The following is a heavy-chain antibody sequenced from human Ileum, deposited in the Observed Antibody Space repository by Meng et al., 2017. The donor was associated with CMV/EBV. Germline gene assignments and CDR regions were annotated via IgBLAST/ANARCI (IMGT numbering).Heavy chain of an antibody. CDR3: AKESYYYGSGSYPLGP. J-gene: IGHJ5*02. V-gene: IGHV3-30*02. CDR1: FTFSSYA. D-gene: IGHD3-10*01. Sequence: FTFSSYAMHWVRQAPGKGLEWVAFIRYDGSNKYYADSVKGRFTISRDNSKNTLYLQMNSLRAEDTAVYYCAKESYYYGSGSYPLGPWGQGTLVTVSS. CDR2: IRYDGSNK.